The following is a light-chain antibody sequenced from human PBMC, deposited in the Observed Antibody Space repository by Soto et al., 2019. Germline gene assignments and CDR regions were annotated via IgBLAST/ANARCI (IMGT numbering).Light chain of an antibody. CDR2: DVS. V-gene: IGLV2-14*03. CDR3: RSYTGGRTAYV. J-gene: IGLJ1*01. CDR1: SSDVGAYKY. Sequence: QSVLTQPASVSGSPGQSITISCTGTSSDVGAYKYVSWHQQHPGKAPKLMIYDVSDRPSGVSDRFSGSKSGNTASLTISGLQAEDEADYYCRSYTGGRTAYVFASGTEVTVL.